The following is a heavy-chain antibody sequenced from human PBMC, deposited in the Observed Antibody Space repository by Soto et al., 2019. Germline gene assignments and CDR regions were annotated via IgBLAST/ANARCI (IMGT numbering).Heavy chain of an antibody. CDR3: ARDPKIAVAGRSDAFDI. CDR1: GGGFSSDA. V-gene: IGHV1-69*05. D-gene: IGHD6-19*01. J-gene: IGHJ3*02. Sequence: SSVKVYWKASGGGFSSDAISWGRQAHGQGLEWMGGIIPIFGTANYAQKFQGRVTITTDTSTSTAYMELRSLRSDDTAVYYCARDPKIAVAGRSDAFDIWGQGTMVTV. CDR2: IIPIFGTA.